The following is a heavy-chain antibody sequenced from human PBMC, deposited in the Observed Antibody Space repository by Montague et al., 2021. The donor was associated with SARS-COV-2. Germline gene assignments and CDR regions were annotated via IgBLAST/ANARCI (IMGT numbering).Heavy chain of an antibody. CDR2: IYHSGST. CDR3: ARVKWELSVWNVFDI. CDR1: GGSISSSSYY. D-gene: IGHD1-26*01. V-gene: IGHV4-39*01. Sequence: SETLSLTCTVSGGSISSSSYYWAWIRQPPGKGLEWIGSIYHSGSTFYNPSLKSRVSMSVDTSKNQFSLKLSPVTAADTAMYYCARVKWELSVWNVFDIWGQGTMVTVSS. J-gene: IGHJ3*02.